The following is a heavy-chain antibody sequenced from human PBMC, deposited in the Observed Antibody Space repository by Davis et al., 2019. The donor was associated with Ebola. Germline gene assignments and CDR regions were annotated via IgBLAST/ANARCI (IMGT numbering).Heavy chain of an antibody. CDR3: AKREAN. CDR1: GFTFSSYG. V-gene: IGHV3-30*18. D-gene: IGHD1-26*01. CDR2: ISYDGSNK. J-gene: IGHJ4*02. Sequence: GESLKISCAASGFTFSSYGMHWVRQAPGKGLEWVAVISYDGSNKYYADSVKGRFTISRDNSKNTLYLQMNSLRAEDTAVYYCAKREANWGQGTLVTVSS.